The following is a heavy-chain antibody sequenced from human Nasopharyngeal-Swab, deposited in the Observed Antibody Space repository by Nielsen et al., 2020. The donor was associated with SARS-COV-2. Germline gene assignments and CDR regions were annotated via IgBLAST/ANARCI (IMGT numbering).Heavy chain of an antibody. Sequence: GGSLRLSCKGSGYSFTSYWISWVRQMPGKGLEWMARIDPSDSCTNYSPSFKGHVTISADKSISTAYLQWSSLKASDIAMYYCARRGGDCSSTSCYDPLYSMDVWGQGTTVTVSS. CDR2: IDPSDSCT. D-gene: IGHD2-2*01. J-gene: IGHJ6*02. CDR1: GYSFTSYW. CDR3: ARRGGDCSSTSCYDPLYSMDV. V-gene: IGHV5-10-1*01.